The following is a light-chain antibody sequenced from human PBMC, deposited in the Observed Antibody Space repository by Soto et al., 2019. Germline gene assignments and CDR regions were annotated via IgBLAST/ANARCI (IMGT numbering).Light chain of an antibody. Sequence: DLPMTQSPSSLSASVGDRVTITCRASQSISSYLNWYQQKPGKAPKLLIYAASSLQSGVPSRFSGSGSGTDFTLTISRLQPEDFATYYCQQRYSTPPITFGQGTRLEIK. J-gene: IGKJ5*01. CDR1: QSISSY. V-gene: IGKV1-39*01. CDR3: QQRYSTPPIT. CDR2: AAS.